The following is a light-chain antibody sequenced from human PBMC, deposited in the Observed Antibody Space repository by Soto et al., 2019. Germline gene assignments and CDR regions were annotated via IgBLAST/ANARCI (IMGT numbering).Light chain of an antibody. V-gene: IGKV1-39*01. J-gene: IGKJ1*01. CDR1: QTIGTY. CDR2: AAS. CDR3: QQSLSIPPT. Sequence: DIQLTQSPSSLSASVGDRVTISCRTGQTIGTYLNWYQHKPGKAPNLLIYAASSLQSGVPSRFSGSGSGTDFTLTITNLQPEDFATYYCQQSLSIPPTFGQGTKVELK.